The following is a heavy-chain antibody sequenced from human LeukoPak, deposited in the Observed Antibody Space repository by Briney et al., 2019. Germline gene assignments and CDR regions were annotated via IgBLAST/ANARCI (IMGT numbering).Heavy chain of an antibody. CDR2: IYSSGST. J-gene: IGHJ4*02. CDR3: AREPHQWLVPPFDY. V-gene: IGHV4-4*07. D-gene: IGHD6-19*01. CDR1: SGSISSYY. Sequence: PSETLSPTCTVSSGSISSYYWSWIRQPAGKGLEWIGRIYSSGSTNYNPSFKSRVTMSVDTSKNQFSLKLSSVTAADTAVYYCAREPHQWLVPPFDYWGQGTLVTVSS.